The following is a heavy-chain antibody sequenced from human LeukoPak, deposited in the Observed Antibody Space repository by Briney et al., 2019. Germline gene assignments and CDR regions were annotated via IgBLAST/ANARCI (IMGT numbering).Heavy chain of an antibody. V-gene: IGHV4-39*07. CDR1: GGSISSSSYY. J-gene: IGHJ4*02. CDR2: IYYSGSI. CDR3: ARGGPAVLYYFDF. D-gene: IGHD2-8*01. Sequence: SETLSLTCTVSGGSISSSSYYWGWIRQPPGEGLEWIGTIYYSGSIYYNPSLKSRVTISVDTSKNQFSLKLSSVAAADTAMYYCARGGPAVLYYFDFWGQGTLVTVSS.